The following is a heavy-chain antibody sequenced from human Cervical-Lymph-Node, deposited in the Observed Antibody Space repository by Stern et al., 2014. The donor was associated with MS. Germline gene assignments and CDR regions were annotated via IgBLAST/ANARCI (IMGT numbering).Heavy chain of an antibody. V-gene: IGHV4-39*01. J-gene: IGHJ6*02. D-gene: IGHD2-2*01. CDR1: GGSMKSRSYY. Sequence: VQLLESGPGLVKPSGTLSLTCTISGGSMKSRSYYWVWIRQPPGKGLEWIGSVYYDGSTYYNPSLTRRVNLSDDTSKNQFALHLISATAADTAVYYCARSQDIVVVSAATVEGYYYFGMDVWGQGTTVTVSS. CDR3: ARSQDIVVVSAATVEGYYYFGMDV. CDR2: VYYDGST.